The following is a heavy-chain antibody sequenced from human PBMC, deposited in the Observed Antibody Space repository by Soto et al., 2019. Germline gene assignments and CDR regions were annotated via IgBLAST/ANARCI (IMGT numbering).Heavy chain of an antibody. CDR2: INPNSGGT. CDR3: GTEGRGDCGGDCFLDY. J-gene: IGHJ4*02. V-gene: IGHV1-2*04. Sequence: ASVKVSCKASGYTFIDYYMHWVRQAPGQGLEWMGWINPNSGGTNYAQKFQGWVTMTRDTSISTVYMELTRLRSDDTAVYYCGTEGRGDCGGDCFLDYWGQGTLVTVSS. CDR1: GYTFIDYY. D-gene: IGHD2-21*02.